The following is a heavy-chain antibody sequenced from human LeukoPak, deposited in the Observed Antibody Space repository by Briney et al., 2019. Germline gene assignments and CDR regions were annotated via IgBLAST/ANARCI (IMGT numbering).Heavy chain of an antibody. CDR2: ISGSGGST. CDR3: ARGGYSSGWSPY. CDR1: GFTFSSYA. V-gene: IGHV3-23*01. Sequence: GGSLRLSCAVSGFTFSSYAMSWVRQAPGKGLEWVSSISGSGGSTYYADSVKGRFTISRDNAKNTLYLQMNSLRAEDTAVYYCARGGYSSGWSPYWGQGTLVTVSS. D-gene: IGHD6-19*01. J-gene: IGHJ4*02.